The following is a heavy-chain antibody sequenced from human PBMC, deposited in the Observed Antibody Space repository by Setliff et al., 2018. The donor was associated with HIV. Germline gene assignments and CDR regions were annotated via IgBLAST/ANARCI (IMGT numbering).Heavy chain of an antibody. V-gene: IGHV3-15*01. CDR2: MISKTDGGTT. Sequence: PGGSLRLSCEVSGFTFSNAWMSWVRQAPGKGLEWVGRMISKTDGGTTDYAAPVKGRFTISRDDSKNTLYLQMNTLKIEDTAVYYCMTDRGWTPPYWGQGTLVTVSS. CDR3: MTDRGWTPPY. CDR1: GFTFSNAW. J-gene: IGHJ4*02. D-gene: IGHD6-19*01.